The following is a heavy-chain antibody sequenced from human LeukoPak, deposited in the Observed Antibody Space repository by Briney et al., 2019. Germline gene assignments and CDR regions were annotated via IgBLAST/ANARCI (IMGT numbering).Heavy chain of an antibody. CDR3: AIRFDY. J-gene: IGHJ4*02. D-gene: IGHD3-16*01. CDR1: GYSISSGYY. Sequence: LSLTCAVSGYSISSGYYWGWIRQPPGKGLEWVSYISSSGSTIYYADSVKGRFTISRDNAKNSLYLQMNSLRAEDTAVYYCAIRFDYWGQGTLVTVSS. V-gene: IGHV3-11*04. CDR2: ISSSGSTI.